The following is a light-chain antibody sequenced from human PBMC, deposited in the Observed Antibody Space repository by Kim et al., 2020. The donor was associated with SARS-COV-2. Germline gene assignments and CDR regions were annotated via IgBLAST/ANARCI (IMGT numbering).Light chain of an antibody. Sequence: DIQMTQSPSTLSASVGDRVTITCRASQTISSWLAWYQQMPGKAPKVLIYKASTLESGVPSRFSGSGSGTEFTLTISRLQPDDFATYYCQQYYSYPLTFGGGTKVDIK. J-gene: IGKJ4*01. V-gene: IGKV1-5*03. CDR1: QTISSW. CDR3: QQYYSYPLT. CDR2: KAS.